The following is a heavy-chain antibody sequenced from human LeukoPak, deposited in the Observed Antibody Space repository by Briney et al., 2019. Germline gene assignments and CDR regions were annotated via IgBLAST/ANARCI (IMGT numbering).Heavy chain of an antibody. D-gene: IGHD3-3*01. CDR2: INHSGST. V-gene: IGHV4-34*01. Sequence: PSETLSLTCAVYGGSFSGYYWSWIRQPPGKGLEWIVEINHSGSTNYNPSLKSRVTISVDTSKNQFSLKLSSVTAADTAVYYCARGLIYYDFWSGYRPSDAFDIWGQGTMVTVSS. J-gene: IGHJ3*02. CDR3: ARGLIYYDFWSGYRPSDAFDI. CDR1: GGSFSGYY.